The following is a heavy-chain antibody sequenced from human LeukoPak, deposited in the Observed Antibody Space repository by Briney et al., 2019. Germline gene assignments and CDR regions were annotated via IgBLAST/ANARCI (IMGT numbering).Heavy chain of an antibody. D-gene: IGHD5-24*01. CDR2: INTITGNP. CDR3: AKEREGPLDS. V-gene: IGHV7-4-1*02. J-gene: IGHJ5*01. CDR1: GYIFTNYA. Sequence: ASVKVSCKASGYIFTNYAMNWVRQAPGQGLEWVGWINTITGNPTYAQGFTGRFVFSLDTSVSTAYLQISSLKAEDTAVYYCAKEREGPLDSWGQGTLVTVSS.